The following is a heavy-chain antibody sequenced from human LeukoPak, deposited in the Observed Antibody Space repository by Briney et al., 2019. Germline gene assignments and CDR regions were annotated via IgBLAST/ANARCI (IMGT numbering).Heavy chain of an antibody. J-gene: IGHJ4*02. CDR2: IHNGGNA. CDR1: GGSISRYY. Sequence: SETLSLTCKVSGGSISRYYWAWIRQPPGMGLEPIGKIHNGGNAYYTPSLKSRVTLSMDASRNQVSLRLSSVTAADTAVYYCASGYSTTLDFWGQRTLVTVSS. D-gene: IGHD6-13*01. V-gene: IGHV4-59*04. CDR3: ASGYSTTLDF.